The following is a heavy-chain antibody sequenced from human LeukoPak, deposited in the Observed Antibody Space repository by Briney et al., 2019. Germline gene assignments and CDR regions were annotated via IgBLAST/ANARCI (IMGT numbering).Heavy chain of an antibody. CDR1: GFTFSTLG. CDR3: AKDQTGTFRDY. D-gene: IGHD3-9*01. Sequence: GGSLRLSCAASGFTFSTLGIHWVRQAPGRGLEWVAFIRYDGTNKFYADSVKGRFTISRDNSKNTVFLQINSLRTEDTAVYYCAKDQTGTFRDYWGQGTLVTVSS. V-gene: IGHV3-30*02. J-gene: IGHJ4*02. CDR2: IRYDGTNK.